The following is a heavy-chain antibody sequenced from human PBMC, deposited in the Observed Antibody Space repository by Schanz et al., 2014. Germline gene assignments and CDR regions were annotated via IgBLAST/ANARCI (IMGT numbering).Heavy chain of an antibody. CDR3: ARDNESDLPSPRHDAFDV. CDR1: GITFSGYS. V-gene: IGHV3-48*01. Sequence: EVQLVESGGGLAQPGGSLRLSCAASGITFSGYSMNWVRQAPGKGLEWVSYISGSSSTKYYADSVKGRFTISRDNGKKSLYLQINSLRAEHGVVFFCARDNESDLPSPRHDAFDVWGQGTVVTVSS. J-gene: IGHJ3*01. CDR2: ISGSSSTK. D-gene: IGHD2-21*01.